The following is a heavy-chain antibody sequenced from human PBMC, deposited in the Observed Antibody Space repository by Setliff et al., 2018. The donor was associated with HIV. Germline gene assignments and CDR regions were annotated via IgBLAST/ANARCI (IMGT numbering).Heavy chain of an antibody. CDR2: IIPIFGSA. Sequence: ASVKVSCKASGGTFSSYAISWVRQAPGQGLEWMGRIIPIFGSANYAKKFQGRVTITADKSTSTAYMDLGSLRYEDTAVYYCARDPFGELAGLTLGWYFDIWGRGTLVTVSS. J-gene: IGHJ2*01. V-gene: IGHV1-69*06. CDR1: GGTFSSYA. D-gene: IGHD3-10*01. CDR3: ARDPFGELAGLTLGWYFDI.